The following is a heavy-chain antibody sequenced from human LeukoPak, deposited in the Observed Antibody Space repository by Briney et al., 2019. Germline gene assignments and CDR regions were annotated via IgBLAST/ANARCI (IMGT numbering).Heavy chain of an antibody. V-gene: IGHV3-9*01. D-gene: IGHD3-22*01. CDR3: AKASDYYESSGFLDY. CDR1: GFSFDDYA. Sequence: GGSLRLSCEASGFSFDDYAMHWVRHAPGKGLQWVSGIRSNSGSMVYADSVKGRFTISRDNAKNSLYLQVNSLRAEDTAFYYCAKASDYYESSGFLDYWGRGTLVTVSS. J-gene: IGHJ4*02. CDR2: IRSNSGSM.